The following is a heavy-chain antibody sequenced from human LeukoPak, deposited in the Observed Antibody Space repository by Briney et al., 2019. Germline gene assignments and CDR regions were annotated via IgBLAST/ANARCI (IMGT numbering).Heavy chain of an antibody. D-gene: IGHD4-17*01. CDR1: GGSVSSGNYY. CDR2: IHYTGSP. J-gene: IGHJ4*02. CDR3: ARVDTVTTTFDY. Sequence: PSETLSLTCTVSGGSVSSGNYYWSWIRQPPGKGLEWIGYIHYTGSPSYNPSLKSRVTISVDTSKNQFSLRLNSVTAADTAVYYCARVDTVTTTFDYWGQGTLVTVSS. V-gene: IGHV4-61*01.